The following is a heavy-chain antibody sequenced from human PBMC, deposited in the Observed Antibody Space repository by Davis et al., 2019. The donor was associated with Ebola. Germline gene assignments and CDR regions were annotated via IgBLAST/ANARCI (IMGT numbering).Heavy chain of an antibody. D-gene: IGHD6-13*01. CDR2: IYYSGST. V-gene: IGHV4-59*12. CDR1: GGSISSYY. Sequence: SETLSLTCTVSGGSISSYYWSWIRQPPGKGLEWIGYIYYSGSTNYNPSLKSRVTISVDTSKNQFSLTLSSVTAADTAVYYCARARMRGSSSWYRYYGMDVWGQGTTVTVSS. J-gene: IGHJ6*02. CDR3: ARARMRGSSSWYRYYGMDV.